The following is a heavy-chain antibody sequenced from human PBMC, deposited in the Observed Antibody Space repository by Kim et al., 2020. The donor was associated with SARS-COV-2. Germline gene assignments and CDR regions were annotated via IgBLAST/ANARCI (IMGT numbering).Heavy chain of an antibody. CDR3: ARGLFYEKVWGSYRPYYFDY. CDR2: SNAGNGDT. J-gene: IGHJ4*02. CDR1: GFTFTTYA. D-gene: IGHD3-16*02. Sequence: ASVKVSCTASGFTFTTYAIHWVRQAPGQRLEWMGWSNAGNGDTKYSQKFQGRVTITRDTSASTAYLELSSLRSEDTAVYYCARGLFYEKVWGSYRPYYFDYWGQGTLVTVSS. V-gene: IGHV1-3*01.